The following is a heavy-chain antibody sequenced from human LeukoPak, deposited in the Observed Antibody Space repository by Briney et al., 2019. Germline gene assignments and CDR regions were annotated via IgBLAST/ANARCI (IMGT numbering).Heavy chain of an antibody. V-gene: IGHV4-30-2*01. J-gene: IGHJ1*01. D-gene: IGHD2-2*01. Sequence: IGYIYHSGSTYYNPSLKSRVTISVDRSKNQFSLKLSSVTAADTAVYYCASSSTRGPEYFQHWGQGTLVTVSS. CDR3: ASSSTRGPEYFQH. CDR2: IYHSGST.